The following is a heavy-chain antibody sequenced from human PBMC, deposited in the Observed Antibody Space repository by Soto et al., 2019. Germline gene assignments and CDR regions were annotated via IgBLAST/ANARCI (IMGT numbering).Heavy chain of an antibody. J-gene: IGHJ6*02. CDR3: ARRGCGSSSSRNYYYGMDV. Sequence: PSETLSLTCTVSGGSISSSSYYWGWIRQPPGKGLEWIGSIYYSGSTYYNPSLKSRVTISVDTSKNQFSLKLSSVTAADTAVYYCARRGCGSSSSRNYYYGMDVWGQGTTVTVSS. CDR1: GGSISSSSYY. V-gene: IGHV4-39*01. CDR2: IYYSGST. D-gene: IGHD6-6*01.